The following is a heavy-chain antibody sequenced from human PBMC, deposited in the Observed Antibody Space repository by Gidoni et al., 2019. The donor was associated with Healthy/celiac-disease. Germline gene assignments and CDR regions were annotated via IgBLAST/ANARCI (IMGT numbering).Heavy chain of an antibody. Sequence: EVQLVESGGGLVQPGGSLRLSCAASGFTFSSYWMSWVRQAPGKGLEWVANIKKDGREKYYVDSVKGRFTISRDNAKNSLYLQMNSLRAEDTAVYYCARGSTSWYYFDYWGQGTLVTVSS. CDR1: GFTFSSYW. CDR3: ARGSTSWYYFDY. V-gene: IGHV3-7*01. D-gene: IGHD2-2*01. CDR2: IKKDGREK. J-gene: IGHJ4*02.